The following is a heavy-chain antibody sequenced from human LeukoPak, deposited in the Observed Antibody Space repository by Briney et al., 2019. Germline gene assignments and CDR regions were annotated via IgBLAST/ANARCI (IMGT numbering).Heavy chain of an antibody. D-gene: IGHD3-9*01. CDR2: IIPIFGTA. V-gene: IGHV1-69*06. J-gene: IGHJ4*02. CDR3: ARDLRPYYDILTGYFS. Sequence: SVKVSCKASGGTFSSYAISWVRQAPGQGLEWMGGIIPIFGTANYAQKFQGRVTITADKSTSTAYMELSSLRSEDTAVYYCARDLRPYYDILTGYFSWGQGTLVTVSS. CDR1: GGTFSSYA.